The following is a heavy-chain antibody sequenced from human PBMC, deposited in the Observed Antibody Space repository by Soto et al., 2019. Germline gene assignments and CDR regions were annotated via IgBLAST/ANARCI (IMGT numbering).Heavy chain of an antibody. J-gene: IGHJ5*01. Sequence: GGSPRLSCAASGFTLSNYWISWVRQAPGKGLEWVANIKQDGSVKYYVDSVKGRFTISRDNAKSSLYLQMNSLRAEDTALYYCARDYYGSGSHDSWGQGTLVTVSS. V-gene: IGHV3-7*03. CDR2: IKQDGSVK. CDR1: GFTLSNYW. CDR3: ARDYYGSGSHDS. D-gene: IGHD3-10*01.